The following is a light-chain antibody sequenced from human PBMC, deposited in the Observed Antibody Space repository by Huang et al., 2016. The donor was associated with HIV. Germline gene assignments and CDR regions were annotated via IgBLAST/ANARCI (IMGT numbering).Light chain of an antibody. CDR3: QQYDSSPWT. J-gene: IGKJ1*01. Sequence: EIVLTQSPGTLSLSPGERATLSGRASQSVSSSYLAWYQQKPGQAPRLLFYGASSRATGIPDRFSGSGSGTDFTLTSSRLEPEDFAVYYCQQYDSSPWTFGQGTKVEIK. CDR1: QSVSSSY. CDR2: GAS. V-gene: IGKV3-20*01.